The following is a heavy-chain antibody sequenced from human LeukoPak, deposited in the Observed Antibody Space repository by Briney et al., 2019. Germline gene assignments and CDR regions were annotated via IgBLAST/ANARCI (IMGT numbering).Heavy chain of an antibody. CDR3: ASKLRRPYYYYGMDV. CDR1: GYTFTGYY. D-gene: IGHD1-7*01. J-gene: IGHJ6*02. Sequence: GASVKVSCKASGYTFTGYYMHWVRQAPGQGLEWMGWINPNSGGTNYAQRFQGRVTMTRDTSISTAYMELSRLRSDDTAVYYCASKLRRPYYYYGMDVWGQGTTVTVSS. V-gene: IGHV1-2*02. CDR2: INPNSGGT.